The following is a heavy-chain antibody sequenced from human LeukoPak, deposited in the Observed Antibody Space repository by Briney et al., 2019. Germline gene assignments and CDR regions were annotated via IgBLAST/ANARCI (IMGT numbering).Heavy chain of an antibody. CDR1: GCTFSNYV. V-gene: IGHV1-18*01. D-gene: IGHD4-17*01. CDR3: ARTMTTMTTHGELDF. J-gene: IGHJ4*02. Sequence: ASVKVSCKASGCTFSNYVLTWVRQAPGQGLEWMGRISTYTGNSNYAQKFQDRVTMTTDTSTGTAYMELRNLSSDDTAVYYCARTMTTMTTHGELDFWGQGTLVIVSS. CDR2: ISTYTGNS.